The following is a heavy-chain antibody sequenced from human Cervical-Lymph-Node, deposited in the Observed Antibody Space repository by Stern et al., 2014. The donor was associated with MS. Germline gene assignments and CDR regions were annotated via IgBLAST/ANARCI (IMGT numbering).Heavy chain of an antibody. CDR3: ARDYHSCSGSDCYYWLDS. CDR2: INQDGSQQ. CDR1: GFSFSAYW. D-gene: IGHD2-2*01. J-gene: IGHJ5*01. V-gene: IGHV3-7*01. Sequence: EVQLVESGGGLVQPGASLRLSCAASGFSFSAYWMSWVRQAPGKGLEWVANINQDGSQQFYVDSLKGRFTISRDNDRNSLFLQMISLRVEDTAVYYCARDYHSCSGSDCYYWLDSWGQGTLVTVSS.